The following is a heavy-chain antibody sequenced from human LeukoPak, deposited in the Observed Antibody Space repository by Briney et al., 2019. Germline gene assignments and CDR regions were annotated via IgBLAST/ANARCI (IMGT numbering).Heavy chain of an antibody. CDR1: GFTVSSNY. J-gene: IGHJ4*02. CDR2: ISGSGGST. Sequence: GGSLRLSCAASGFTVSSNYMSWVRQAPGKGLEWVSTISGSGGSTYYADSVKGRFTISRDNSKNTRYLQMNSLRAEDTAVYYCAKDQWVGTPPYDFDYWGQGTLVTVSS. CDR3: AKDQWVGTPPYDFDY. D-gene: IGHD4-23*01. V-gene: IGHV3-23*01.